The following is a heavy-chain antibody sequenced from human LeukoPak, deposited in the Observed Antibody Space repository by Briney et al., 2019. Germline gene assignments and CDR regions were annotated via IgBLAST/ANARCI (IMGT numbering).Heavy chain of an antibody. D-gene: IGHD6-13*01. CDR3: ARDAAGYDP. V-gene: IGHV3-7*01. Sequence: GGSLRLSCATSGFTFNTFWMSWVRQTPGKGLEWVANIKEDGTKKYYVDSVKGRFTISRDNAENSLYLQMNSLRAEDTAVYYCARDAAGYDPWGQGTLVTVSS. J-gene: IGHJ5*02. CDR1: GFTFNTFW. CDR2: IKEDGTKK.